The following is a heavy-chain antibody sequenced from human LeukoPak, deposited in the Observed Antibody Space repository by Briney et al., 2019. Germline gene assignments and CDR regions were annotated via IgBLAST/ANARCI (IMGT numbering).Heavy chain of an antibody. V-gene: IGHV3-23*01. D-gene: IGHD4-17*01. J-gene: IGHJ4*02. CDR2: ISSSGGST. CDR1: GFTFSSYA. CDR3: AKVPSGDPFDY. Sequence: GVSLRLSCAASGFTFSSYAMSWVRQAPGKGLDWVSAISSSGGSTYYADSVKGRFTISRDNSKNTLFLQMNSLKAEDTAVYYCAKVPSGDPFDYWGQGTLVTVSS.